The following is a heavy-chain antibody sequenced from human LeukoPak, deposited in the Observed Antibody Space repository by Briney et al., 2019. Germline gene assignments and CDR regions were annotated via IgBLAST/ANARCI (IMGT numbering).Heavy chain of an antibody. Sequence: GGSLRLSCAASGFTFSTYWMHWVRQAPGKGLEYVAAISSKGDYTHYANSVKGRFTISRDNSKNTLYLEMGSLRAEDMAVYYCARPSTSGWYAPFFWGQGTLVTVSS. J-gene: IGHJ4*02. V-gene: IGHV3-64*01. CDR1: GFTFSTYW. CDR2: ISSKGDYT. D-gene: IGHD6-19*01. CDR3: ARPSTSGWYAPFF.